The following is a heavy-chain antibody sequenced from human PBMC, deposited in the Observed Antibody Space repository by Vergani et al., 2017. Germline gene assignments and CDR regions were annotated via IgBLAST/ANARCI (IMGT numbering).Heavy chain of an antibody. CDR1: GFTFSSYN. J-gene: IGHJ4*02. Sequence: EVQLVESGGGLVQPGGSLRLSCAASGFTFSSYNMNWVRQAPGKGLEWVSYLSSDSSTIYYADSVKGRFTISRDNAKNSLYLQMNSLRAEDTAVYYCARVTYYYDSSVYYYFDYWGQGTLVTVSS. CDR3: ARVTYYYDSSVYYYFDY. V-gene: IGHV3-48*01. D-gene: IGHD3-22*01. CDR2: LSSDSSTI.